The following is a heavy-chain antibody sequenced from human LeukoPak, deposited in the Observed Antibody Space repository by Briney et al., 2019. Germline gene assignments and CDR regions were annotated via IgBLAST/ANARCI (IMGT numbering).Heavy chain of an antibody. J-gene: IGHJ5*02. Sequence: PGGSLRLSCAASGFTFSSYSMNWVRQAPGKGLEWVSSISNSSYIYYADSVKGRFTISRDNAKNSLYLQMNSLRAEDTAVYYCARTYSSTYSDWFDPWGQGTLVTVSS. V-gene: IGHV3-21*01. CDR3: ARTYSSTYSDWFDP. CDR2: ISNSSYI. D-gene: IGHD6-13*01. CDR1: GFTFSSYS.